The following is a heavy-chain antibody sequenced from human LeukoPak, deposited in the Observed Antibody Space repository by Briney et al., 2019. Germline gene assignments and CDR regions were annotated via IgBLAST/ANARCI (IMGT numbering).Heavy chain of an antibody. Sequence: GGSLRLSCAGSGFTFENYAMHWVRQAPGKGLEWVSLISWDGGRTNYADSVKGRFTVSRDKSKNSLFLEMNSLRSEDTALYFCARQYSSSWHYYYNYLDVWGKGTTVTVSS. CDR2: ISWDGGRT. D-gene: IGHD6-13*01. J-gene: IGHJ6*03. CDR3: ARQYSSSWHYYYNYLDV. V-gene: IGHV3-43D*03. CDR1: GFTFENYA.